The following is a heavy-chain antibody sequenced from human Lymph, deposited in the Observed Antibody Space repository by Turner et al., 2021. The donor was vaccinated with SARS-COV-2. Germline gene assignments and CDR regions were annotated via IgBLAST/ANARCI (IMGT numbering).Heavy chain of an antibody. V-gene: IGHV1-69*10. CDR3: AGGGVGRYFYFDY. Sequence: QVQLVQSGAEVKKPGSSVKVSCKASGGTFSSHAISWVRQAPGQGLGWMGGITPIFVIANNAQNFRGRVTFPGKKPPGTAYLGLRNLRSEDTAVFYWAGGGVGRYFYFDYWGQGTLVTVSS. J-gene: IGHJ4*02. CDR2: ITPIFVIA. CDR1: GGTFSSHA. D-gene: IGHD1-26*01.